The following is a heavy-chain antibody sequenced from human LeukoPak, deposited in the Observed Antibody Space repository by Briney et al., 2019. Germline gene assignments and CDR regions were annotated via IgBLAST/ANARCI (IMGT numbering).Heavy chain of an antibody. V-gene: IGHV1-2*02. J-gene: IGHJ4*02. CDR3: ARGDDILTGYLYYFDY. D-gene: IGHD3-9*01. CDR2: INPNSGGT. Sequence: ASVKVSCKASGYTFTSYDINWVRQATGQGLEWMGWINPNSGGTNYAQKFQGRVTMTRDTSISTAYMELSRLRSDDTAVYYCARGDDILTGYLYYFDYWGQGTLVTVSS. CDR1: GYTFTSYD.